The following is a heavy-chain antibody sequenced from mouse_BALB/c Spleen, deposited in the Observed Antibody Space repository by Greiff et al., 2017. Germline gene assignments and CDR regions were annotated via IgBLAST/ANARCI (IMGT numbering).Heavy chain of an antibody. Sequence: QVQLQQPGAELVMPGASVKMSCKASGYTFTDYWMHWVKQRPGQGLEWIGAIDTSDSYTSYNQKFKGKATLTVDESSSAAYMQLSSLTSEDSAVYYCALGHPWFAYWGQGTLVTVSA. CDR3: ALGHPWFAY. CDR1: GYTFTDYW. J-gene: IGHJ3*01. V-gene: IGHV1-69*01. CDR2: IDTSDSYT.